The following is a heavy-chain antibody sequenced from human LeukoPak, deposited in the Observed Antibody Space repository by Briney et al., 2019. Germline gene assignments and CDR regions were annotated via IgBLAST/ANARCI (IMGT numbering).Heavy chain of an antibody. D-gene: IGHD4-23*01. V-gene: IGHV1-18*01. Sequence: AASVKVSCKASDYTFTSYGISWVRQAPGQGLEWMGWISAYNGNTNYAQKFQGRVTITADKSTSTAYMELSSLRSEDTAVYYCARATVVTTRGNWFDPWGQGTLVTVSS. J-gene: IGHJ5*02. CDR1: DYTFTSYG. CDR3: ARATVVTTRGNWFDP. CDR2: ISAYNGNT.